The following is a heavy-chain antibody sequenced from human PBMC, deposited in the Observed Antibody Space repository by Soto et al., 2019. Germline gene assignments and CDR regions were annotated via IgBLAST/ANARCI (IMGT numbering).Heavy chain of an antibody. CDR3: ARERITIFGVVRSPFDP. CDR2: ISSSSSYT. J-gene: IGHJ5*02. CDR1: GFTFSDYY. Sequence: GGSLSLSCAASGFTFSDYYMSWIRQAPGKGLEWVSYISSSSSYTNYADSVKGRFTISRDNAKNSLYLQMSSLRAEDTAVYFCARERITIFGVVRSPFDPWRQGTLVTVSS. V-gene: IGHV3-11*06. D-gene: IGHD3-3*01.